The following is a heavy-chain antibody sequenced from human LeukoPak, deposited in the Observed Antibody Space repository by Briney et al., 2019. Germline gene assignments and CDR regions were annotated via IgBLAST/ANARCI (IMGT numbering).Heavy chain of an antibody. J-gene: IGHJ5*02. D-gene: IGHD6-13*01. Sequence: GASVKDSSKAPGYTLTSYGISRVRQAPGQRLECMGWISAYNGNTNNAQTLQGRVTMTTDTSTSTAYMELRSLRSDDTAVYYCARQRSSSWYPNWFDPWGQGTLVTVSS. V-gene: IGHV1-18*01. CDR3: ARQRSSSWYPNWFDP. CDR2: ISAYNGNT. CDR1: GYTLTSYG.